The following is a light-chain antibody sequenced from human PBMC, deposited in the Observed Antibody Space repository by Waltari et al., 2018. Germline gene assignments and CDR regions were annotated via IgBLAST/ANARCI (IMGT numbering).Light chain of an antibody. V-gene: IGLV3-19*01. J-gene: IGLJ1*01. CDR1: SSRTYY. CDR3: NSRDSSGNPYV. Sequence: SSELTQDPAVSVALGQTVRTTCQGDSSRTYYAKWYHQKPGKAPVLVIYGKNNRPSGIPDRLSASSSGSTASLTIAGAQAEDEADYYCNSRDSSGNPYVFGSGTKVTVL. CDR2: GKN.